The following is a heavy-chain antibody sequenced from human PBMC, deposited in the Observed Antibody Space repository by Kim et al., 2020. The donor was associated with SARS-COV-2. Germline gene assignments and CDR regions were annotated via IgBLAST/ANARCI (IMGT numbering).Heavy chain of an antibody. D-gene: IGHD5-12*01. CDR1: GGSFSGYY. V-gene: IGHV4-34*01. Sequence: SETLSLTCAVYGGSFSGYYWSWIRQPPGKGLEWIGEINHSGSTNYNPSLKSRVTISVDTSKNQFSLKLSSVTAADTAVYYCARGGAWGGGYDSSRGYYYGMDVWGQGTTVTVSS. CDR2: INHSGST. J-gene: IGHJ6*02. CDR3: ARGGAWGGGYDSSRGYYYGMDV.